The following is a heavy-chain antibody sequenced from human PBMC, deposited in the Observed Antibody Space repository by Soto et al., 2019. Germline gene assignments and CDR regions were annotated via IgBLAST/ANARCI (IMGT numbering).Heavy chain of an antibody. D-gene: IGHD2-15*01. CDR1: SGSISSSNW. CDR3: ARSIVVVVAATPGAVAFDI. Sequence: QVQLQESGPGLVKPSGTLSLTCAVSSGSISSSNWWSWVRQPPGKGLEWIGEIYHSGSTNYNPSPKRRVTRSVDKSKNQFSLKLSSVTAADTAVYYCARSIVVVVAATPGAVAFDIWGQGQWSPSLQ. V-gene: IGHV4-4*02. J-gene: IGHJ3*02. CDR2: IYHSGST.